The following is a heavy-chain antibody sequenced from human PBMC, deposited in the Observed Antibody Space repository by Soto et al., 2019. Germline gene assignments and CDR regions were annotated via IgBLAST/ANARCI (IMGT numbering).Heavy chain of an antibody. D-gene: IGHD6-13*01. J-gene: IGHJ6*02. Sequence: GGSLRLSCAASEFTFSSYAMSWVRQAPGKGLEWVSAISGSGGTTYYADSVKGRFTVSRDNPKTTLFLQMNSLRAEDTAVYYCAKSVVAAGYYYYYGMDVWGQGTTVTVSS. CDR2: ISGSGGTT. CDR3: AKSVVAAGYYYYYGMDV. V-gene: IGHV3-23*01. CDR1: EFTFSSYA.